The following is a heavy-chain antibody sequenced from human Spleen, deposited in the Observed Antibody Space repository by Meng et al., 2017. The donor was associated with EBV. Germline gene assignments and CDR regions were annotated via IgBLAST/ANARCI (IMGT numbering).Heavy chain of an antibody. J-gene: IGHJ4*02. D-gene: IGHD6-19*01. Sequence: RLQKPGQGLVKPSGTLSLMCHVSGDSISNNNWWSWVRQTPGKGLEWIAEIYHGGSTNYNPSLKSRVTISIDKSKNQFSLRLSSVTAADTAVYFCARTESLAVAGSLGYWGQGTLVTVSS. CDR1: GDSISNNNW. V-gene: IGHV4-4*02. CDR2: IYHGGST. CDR3: ARTESLAVAGSLGY.